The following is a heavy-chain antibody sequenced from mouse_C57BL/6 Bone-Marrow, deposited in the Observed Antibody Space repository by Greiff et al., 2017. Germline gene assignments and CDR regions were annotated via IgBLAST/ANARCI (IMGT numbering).Heavy chain of an antibody. CDR2: ISSGGSYT. CDR3: ARHGIFDY. D-gene: IGHD4-1*01. CDR1: GFTFSSYG. Sequence: EVNLVESGGDLVKPGGSLKLSCAASGFTFSSYGMSWVRQTPDKRLEWVATISSGGSYTYYPDSVKGRFTISRDNAKNTLYLQMSSLKSEDTAMYYCARHGIFDYWGQGTTLTVSS. J-gene: IGHJ2*01. V-gene: IGHV5-6*01.